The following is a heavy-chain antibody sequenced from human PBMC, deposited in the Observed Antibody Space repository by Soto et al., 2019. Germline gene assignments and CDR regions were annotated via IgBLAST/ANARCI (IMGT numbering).Heavy chain of an antibody. CDR1: GGSISSSNW. D-gene: IGHD1-20*01. Sequence: QVQLQESGPGLVKPSGTLSLTCAVSGGSISSSNWWSWVRQPPGKGLEWIGEIYHSGSTNYNPSLKSRVTLSVDKAKNQFSLKLSSVTAADKAVYYCARVQTHNWNDRAGPFGYWGQGTLVTVSS. CDR2: IYHSGST. CDR3: ARVQTHNWNDRAGPFGY. J-gene: IGHJ4*02. V-gene: IGHV4-4*02.